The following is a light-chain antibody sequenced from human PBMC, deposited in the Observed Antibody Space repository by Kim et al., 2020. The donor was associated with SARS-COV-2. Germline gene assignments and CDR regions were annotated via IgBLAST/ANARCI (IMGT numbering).Light chain of an antibody. Sequence: NFMLTQPRSVSESPGKTVTISCTRTSGNIVDTHVQWYQQRPGSVPTSLIFEDVQRPSGVSDRFSASIDTSSNSASLTISGLKIEDEADYYCQSHNAHGQAVFGGGTKVTVL. CDR3: QSHNAHGQAV. V-gene: IGLV6-57*04. CDR1: SGNIVDTH. J-gene: IGLJ2*01. CDR2: EDV.